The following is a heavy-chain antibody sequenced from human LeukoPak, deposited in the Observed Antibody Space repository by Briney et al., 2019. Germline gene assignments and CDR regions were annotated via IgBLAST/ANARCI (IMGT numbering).Heavy chain of an antibody. J-gene: IGHJ4*02. CDR1: GYSFTSYW. CDR2: IYPGDSDT. Sequence: GESLKISCKGSGYSFTSYWIGWVRQMPGKGLEWMGIIYPGDSDTRYSPSFQGQVTISADKSISAAYLQWSSLKASDTAMYYCARAPDYGGNSYYFDYWGQGTLVTVSS. D-gene: IGHD4-23*01. V-gene: IGHV5-51*01. CDR3: ARAPDYGGNSYYFDY.